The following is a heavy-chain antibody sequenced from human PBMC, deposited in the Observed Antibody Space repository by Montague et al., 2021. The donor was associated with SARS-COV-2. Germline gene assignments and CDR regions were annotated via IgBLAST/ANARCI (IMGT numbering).Heavy chain of an antibody. CDR1: GGSFSGYY. D-gene: IGHD3-3*01. Sequence: SETLSLTCAVYGGSFSGYYWSWIRQPPGKGLEWIGEINHSGSTNYNPSLKSRVTISVDTSKNQFSLKPSSVTAADTAVYYCARHSGRDTIFGVVIIPDAFDIWGQGTMVTVSS. V-gene: IGHV4-34*01. CDR2: INHSGST. CDR3: ARHSGRDTIFGVVIIPDAFDI. J-gene: IGHJ3*02.